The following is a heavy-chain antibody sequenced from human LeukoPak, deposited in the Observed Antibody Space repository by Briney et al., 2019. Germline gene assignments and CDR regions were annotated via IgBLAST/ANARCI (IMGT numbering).Heavy chain of an antibody. Sequence: GGSLRLSCAASRFTFSNYAMNCVPEARGKGLEWVSGISGSGGSTYYVDSVKGRFTISRDNSKNRVYLQMNSLRVEDTAVFFCAKVVAVAGQYYFDYWGQGTLVTVSS. V-gene: IGHV3-23*01. J-gene: IGHJ4*02. CDR3: AKVVAVAGQYYFDY. D-gene: IGHD6-19*01. CDR1: RFTFSNYA. CDR2: ISGSGGST.